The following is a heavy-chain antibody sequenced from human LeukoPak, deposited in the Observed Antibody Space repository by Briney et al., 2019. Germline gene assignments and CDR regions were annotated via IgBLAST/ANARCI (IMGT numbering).Heavy chain of an antibody. CDR2: IKQDGSEK. Sequence: PGGSLRLSCAASGLTFSSYWMSWVRQAPGKGLEWVANIKQDGSEKYYVDSVKGRFTISRDNAKNSLYLQMNSLRAEDTAVYYCARDVMITFGGVIVMYYFDYWGQVTLVTVSS. J-gene: IGHJ4*02. CDR1: GLTFSSYW. CDR3: ARDVMITFGGVIVMYYFDY. V-gene: IGHV3-7*01. D-gene: IGHD3-16*02.